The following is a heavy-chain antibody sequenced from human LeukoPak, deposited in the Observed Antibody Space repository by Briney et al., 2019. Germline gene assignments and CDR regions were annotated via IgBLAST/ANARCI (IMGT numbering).Heavy chain of an antibody. Sequence: PGGSLRLSCAASGFTFSSYAMHWVRQAPGKGLEWVAVISYDGSNKYYADSVKGRFTISRDNSKNTLYLQMNSLRAEDTAVYYCARVGIGLLPGGESWDSKKKYYYDSSGPVDYWGQGTLVTVSS. D-gene: IGHD3-22*01. V-gene: IGHV3-30*04. CDR3: ARVGIGLLPGGESWDSKKKYYYDSSGPVDY. CDR2: ISYDGSNK. J-gene: IGHJ4*02. CDR1: GFTFSSYA.